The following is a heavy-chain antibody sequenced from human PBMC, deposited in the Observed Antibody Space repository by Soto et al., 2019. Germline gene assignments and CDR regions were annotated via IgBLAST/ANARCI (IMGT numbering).Heavy chain of an antibody. CDR3: ARTPLGYCSSTSCYYYSYGMDD. CDR1: GGTFSSYA. V-gene: IGHV1-69*01. J-gene: IGHJ6*02. CDR2: IIPIFGTA. D-gene: IGHD2-2*01. Sequence: QVQLVQSGAEVKKPGSSVKVSCKASGGTFSSYAISWVRQAPGQGLEWMGGIIPIFGTANYAQKFQGRVTITADESTSTDYMEMISLRSEATAVYYCARTPLGYCSSTSCYYYSYGMDDWGQGTTVTVSS.